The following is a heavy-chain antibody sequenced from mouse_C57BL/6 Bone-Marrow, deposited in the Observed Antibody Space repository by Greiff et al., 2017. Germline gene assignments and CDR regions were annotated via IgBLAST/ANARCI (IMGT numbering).Heavy chain of an antibody. CDR2: IDPETGGT. Sequence: VQLQQSGAELVRPGASVTLSCKASGYTFTDYEMHWVKQTPVHGLEWIGAIDPETGGTAYNQKFKGKAILTADKSSSTAYMELRSLTSEDSAVYYCTRKDYDDYDEGFAYWGQGTLVTVSA. J-gene: IGHJ3*01. V-gene: IGHV1-15*01. D-gene: IGHD2-4*01. CDR1: GYTFTDYE. CDR3: TRKDYDDYDEGFAY.